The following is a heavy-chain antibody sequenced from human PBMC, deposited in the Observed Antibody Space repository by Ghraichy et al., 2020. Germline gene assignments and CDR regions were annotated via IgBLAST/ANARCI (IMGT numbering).Heavy chain of an antibody. Sequence: GESLNISCAASGFTFDDYTMHWVRQAPGKGLEWVSLISWDGGSTYYADSVKGRFTISRDNSKNSLYLQMNSLRTEDTALYYCAKGALSQHPNFQHWGQGTLVTVSS. D-gene: IGHD3-9*01. CDR1: GFTFDDYT. J-gene: IGHJ1*01. CDR3: AKGALSQHPNFQH. V-gene: IGHV3-43*01. CDR2: ISWDGGST.